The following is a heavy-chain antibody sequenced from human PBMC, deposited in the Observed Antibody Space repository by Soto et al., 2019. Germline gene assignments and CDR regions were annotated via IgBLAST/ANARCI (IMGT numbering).Heavy chain of an antibody. CDR3: AKVAVARTEYFQH. CDR2: ISWNSGSI. J-gene: IGHJ1*01. Sequence: EVQLVESGGGLVQPGRSLRLSCAASGFTFDDYAMHWVRQAPGKGLEWVSGISWNSGSIGYADSVKGRFTISRDNAKNSLYLQMNSLRAEDTALYYCAKVAVARTEYFQHWGQGTLVTVSS. D-gene: IGHD6-19*01. V-gene: IGHV3-9*01. CDR1: GFTFDDYA.